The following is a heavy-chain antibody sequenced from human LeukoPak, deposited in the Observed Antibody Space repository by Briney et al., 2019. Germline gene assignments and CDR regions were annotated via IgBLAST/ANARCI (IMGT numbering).Heavy chain of an antibody. CDR1: GFTFSHYG. J-gene: IGHJ6*02. D-gene: IGHD3-10*01. CDR2: ISYDGSNK. Sequence: PGGSLRLSCAASGFTFSHYGMHWVRQAPGKGLEWVAVISYDGSNKYYADSVKGRFTISRDNSKNTLYLQMNSLRAEDTAVYYCARTQIYGSGSYYSLGTYYCGMDVWGQGTTVTVSS. CDR3: ARTQIYGSGSYYSLGTYYCGMDV. V-gene: IGHV3-30*19.